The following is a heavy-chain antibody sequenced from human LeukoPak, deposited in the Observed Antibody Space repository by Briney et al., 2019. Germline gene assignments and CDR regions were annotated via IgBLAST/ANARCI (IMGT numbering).Heavy chain of an antibody. V-gene: IGHV3-7*01. J-gene: IGHJ4*02. Sequence: GGSLRLSCAASGFSFSRYWMTWVRKAPGKGLEWVASIKPDGSGKNYVDSVKGRFTISRDNAKNSMYLQMNSLRVEDTAVYYCASQPAVIDLDYWGQGTLVTVSS. CDR3: ASQPAVIDLDY. CDR1: GFSFSRYW. D-gene: IGHD2-21*01. CDR2: IKPDGSGK.